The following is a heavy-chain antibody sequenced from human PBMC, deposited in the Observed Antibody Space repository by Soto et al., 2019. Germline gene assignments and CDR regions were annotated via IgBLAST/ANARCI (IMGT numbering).Heavy chain of an antibody. CDR3: ARDPTNDYGDDTFDY. D-gene: IGHD4-17*01. CDR1: GDAFRSFA. Sequence: QVLLLQSGSEVKKPGSSVKVSCKASGDAFRSFAFHWVRQAPGQGLDNMGRIIPSYDRTKYAQKFQGRLTVTADMYTSTVYMELSSLRSEDTAVYYCARDPTNDYGDDTFDYWGQGTKVIVSS. CDR2: IIPSYDRT. V-gene: IGHV1-69*06. J-gene: IGHJ4*02.